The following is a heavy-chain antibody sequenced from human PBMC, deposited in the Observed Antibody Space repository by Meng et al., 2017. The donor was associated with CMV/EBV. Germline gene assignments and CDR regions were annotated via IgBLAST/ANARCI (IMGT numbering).Heavy chain of an antibody. D-gene: IGHD3-3*01. CDR3: ARIPGVYDFWSGPQGGWFDP. CDR1: GFTVSRNY. CDR2: IYSGGGT. V-gene: IGHV3-53*01. J-gene: IGHJ5*02. Sequence: GGSLRLSCAASGFTVSRNYMRWVRQAPGKGLEWVSVIYSGGGTYYADSVKGRFTISRDNSKNTLYLQMTSLRAEDTAVYYCARIPGVYDFWSGPQGGWFDPWGQGTLVTVPS.